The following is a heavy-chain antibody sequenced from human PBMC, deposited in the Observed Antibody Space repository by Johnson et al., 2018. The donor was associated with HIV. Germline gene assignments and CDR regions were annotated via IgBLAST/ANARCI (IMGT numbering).Heavy chain of an antibody. CDR2: ISFAGTKK. CDR3: EGGGAGYKNFVSGSWLSVPFDG. CDR1: QFSFSSYG. D-gene: IGHD3-3*02. V-gene: IGHV3-30*03. Sequence: QVQLVESGGGVVQPGRSLRLSCTASQFSFSSYGMHWVRQAPGKGLEWVAAISFAGTKKNYVDSVKGRLTISRDNAKNSLYPQMHNLRAEDTALSFCEGGGAGYKNFVSGSWLSVPFDGWGHGTMVIVS. J-gene: IGHJ3*01.